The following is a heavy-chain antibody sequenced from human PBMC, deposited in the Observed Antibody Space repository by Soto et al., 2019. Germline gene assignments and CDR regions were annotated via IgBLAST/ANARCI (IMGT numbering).Heavy chain of an antibody. CDR3: ARGAMIVVGIDAFDV. CDR2: TSYDGSDK. CDR1: GYTFSSYA. V-gene: IGHV3-30-3*01. D-gene: IGHD3-22*01. Sequence: QVQLVESGGGVVQPGTSLRLSCVASGYTFSSYAMHWVRRAPGKGLEWVAVTSYDGSDKSYADSVKGRFTISRDYSQNTIYLQMNSLGVEDTAVYYCARGAMIVVGIDAFDVWGQGTMVTVSS. J-gene: IGHJ3*01.